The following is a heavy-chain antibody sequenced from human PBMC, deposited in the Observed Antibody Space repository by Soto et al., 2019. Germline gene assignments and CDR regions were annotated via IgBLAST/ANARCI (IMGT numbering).Heavy chain of an antibody. CDR3: AKGRRNTF. J-gene: IGHJ4*02. V-gene: IGHV1-46*01. Sequence: QVQLLPSGAEVKKPGASVKISCKASGYTFSFDYLSWVRRAPGQGLQWMGKINPDGGATTYAQSFQGRVSITSDASTGTVYMELSSLTSDDTAVYYCAKGRRNTFWGQGTLVSVSS. CDR1: GYTFSFDY. D-gene: IGHD3-10*01. CDR2: INPDGGAT.